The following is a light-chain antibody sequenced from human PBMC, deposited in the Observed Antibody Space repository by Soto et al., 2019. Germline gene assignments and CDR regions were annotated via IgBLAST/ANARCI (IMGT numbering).Light chain of an antibody. J-gene: IGLJ3*02. CDR1: SSKIGSNY. CDR2: RNN. Sequence: QSVLTQPPSASGTPGQRVTISCSGSSSKIGSNYVYWYQQLPGTAPKLLIYRNNQRPSGVPDRFSGSKSGTSASLAISGLRSEDEADYYCAAWDDSLSGSWVFGGGTKLTVL. V-gene: IGLV1-47*01. CDR3: AAWDDSLSGSWV.